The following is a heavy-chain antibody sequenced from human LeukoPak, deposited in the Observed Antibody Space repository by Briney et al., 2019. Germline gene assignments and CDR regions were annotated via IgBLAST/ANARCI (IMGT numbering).Heavy chain of an antibody. CDR3: ARDDGGAGATRGYDY. V-gene: IGHV4-59*01. J-gene: IGHJ4*02. CDR1: GGSISSYY. D-gene: IGHD1-26*01. CDR2: IYYSGST. Sequence: PSETLSLTCTVSGGSISSYYWSWIRQPPGKGLEWIGYIYYSGSTNYNPSLKSRVTLSVDTSKNQFSLKLSSVTAADTAVYYCARDDGGAGATRGYDYWGQGTLVTVSS.